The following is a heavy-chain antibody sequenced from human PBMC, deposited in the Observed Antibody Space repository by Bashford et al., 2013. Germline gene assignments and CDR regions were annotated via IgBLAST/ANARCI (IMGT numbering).Heavy chain of an antibody. CDR3: AAYSNYDWFDP. V-gene: IGHV4-39*07. Sequence: SETLSLTCTVSGGSISSNNYYWGWIRQPPGKGLEWIGRMFSGGGTNYNPSLQSRVTISSHTSKNQVSLKLSSVTAADTAVYYCAAYSNYDWFDPWGQGTLVTVSS. D-gene: IGHD4-11*01. J-gene: IGHJ5*02. CDR1: GGSISSNNYY. CDR2: MFSGGGT.